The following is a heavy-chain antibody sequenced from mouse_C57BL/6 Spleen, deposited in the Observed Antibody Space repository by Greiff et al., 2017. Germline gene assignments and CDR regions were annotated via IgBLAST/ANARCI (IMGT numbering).Heavy chain of an antibody. Sequence: DVQLQESGPGLVKPSQSLSLTCSVTGYSITSGYYWNWIRQFPGNKLEWMGYISYDGSNNYNPSLTNRISITRDTSKNQFFLKLNSVTTEDTATYYCASSLYYFDYWGQGTTLTVSS. J-gene: IGHJ2*01. CDR1: GYSITSGYY. CDR2: ISYDGSN. V-gene: IGHV3-6*01. CDR3: ASSLYYFDY.